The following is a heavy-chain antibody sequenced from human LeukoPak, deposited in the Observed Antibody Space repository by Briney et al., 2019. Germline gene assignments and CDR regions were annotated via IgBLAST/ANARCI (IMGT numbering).Heavy chain of an antibody. D-gene: IGHD2-2*01. Sequence: GASVKVSCKASGFTFTSSAVQWVRQARGQRLEWIGWIVVGSGNTNYAQKFQERVTITRDMSTSTAYMELSSLRSEDTAVYYCAAAPGYCSSTSCLNRYAFDIWGQGTMVTVSS. CDR3: AAAPGYCSSTSCLNRYAFDI. J-gene: IGHJ3*02. V-gene: IGHV1-58*01. CDR1: GFTFTSSA. CDR2: IVVGSGNT.